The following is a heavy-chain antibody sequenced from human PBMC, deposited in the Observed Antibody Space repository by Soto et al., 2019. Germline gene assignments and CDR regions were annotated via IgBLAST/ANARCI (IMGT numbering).Heavy chain of an antibody. CDR1: GFTFTSSA. CDR2: IVVCSGNT. D-gene: IGHD3-22*01. Sequence: SVKVSCKASGFTFTSSAVQWVRQARGQRLEWIGWIVVCSGNTNYAQKLQGRVTMTTDTSTSTAYMELRSLRSDDTAVYYCARVYYDSSGYLNWFDPWGQGTLVTVSS. J-gene: IGHJ5*02. V-gene: IGHV1-58*01. CDR3: ARVYYDSSGYLNWFDP.